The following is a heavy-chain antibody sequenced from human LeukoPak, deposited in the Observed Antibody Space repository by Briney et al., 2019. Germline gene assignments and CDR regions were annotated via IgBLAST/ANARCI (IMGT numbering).Heavy chain of an antibody. CDR2: IYTSGST. V-gene: IGHV4-61*02. Sequence: SETLSLTCTVSGGSISSGSCYWSWIRQPAGKGLEWIGRIYTSGSTNYNPSLKSRVTISVDTSKNQFSLKLSSVTAADTAVYYCARDRSGYDFGRYYYYMDVWGKGTTVTVSS. CDR3: ARDRSGYDFGRYYYYMDV. CDR1: GGSISSGSCY. D-gene: IGHD5-12*01. J-gene: IGHJ6*03.